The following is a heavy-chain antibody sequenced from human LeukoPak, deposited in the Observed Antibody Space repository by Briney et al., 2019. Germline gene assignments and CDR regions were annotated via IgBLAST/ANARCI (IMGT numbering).Heavy chain of an antibody. CDR2: ISYDGSNK. CDR1: GFTFSSYG. Sequence: GGSLRLSCAASGFTFSSYGMHWVRQAPGKGLEWVAVISYDGSNKYYADSVKGRFTISRDNSKNTLYLQMNSLRAEDTAVYYCAKDYGTMIDIIWYFDLWGRGTLVTVSS. J-gene: IGHJ2*01. V-gene: IGHV3-30*18. D-gene: IGHD3-22*01. CDR3: AKDYGTMIDIIWYFDL.